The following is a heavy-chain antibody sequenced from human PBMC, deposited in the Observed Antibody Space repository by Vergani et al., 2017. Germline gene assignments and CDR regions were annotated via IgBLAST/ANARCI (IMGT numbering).Heavy chain of an antibody. CDR3: ASDTHSGQRADR. CDR1: GYTFTNYY. J-gene: IGHJ5*02. D-gene: IGHD6-19*01. V-gene: IGHV1-46*01. Sequence: QVLLVQSGAEVKKPGASVRVSCKTSGYTFTNYYIHWLRQAPGQAFEWMGILNPTTGHTTSAQKFMGRDDMTRDPSTDTSTRTVQMTLSSLRSEDTAVYYCASDTHSGQRADRWGQGILVTVTS. CDR2: LNPTTGHT.